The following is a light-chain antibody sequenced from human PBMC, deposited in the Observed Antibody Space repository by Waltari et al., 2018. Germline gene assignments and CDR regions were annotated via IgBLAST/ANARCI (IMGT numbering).Light chain of an antibody. CDR3: QQYYDIPWT. CDR1: QSVLYSSNSQNY. J-gene: IGKJ1*01. CDR2: WAS. Sequence: DIVMTQSPDSLAVSLGERVTINCKYSQSVLYSSNSQNYLAWYQQKPGQPPKLLIYWASARESGVPDRFSGSESGTDFTLTISSLQAEDVAVYYCQQYYDIPWTFGQGTKVEIK. V-gene: IGKV4-1*01.